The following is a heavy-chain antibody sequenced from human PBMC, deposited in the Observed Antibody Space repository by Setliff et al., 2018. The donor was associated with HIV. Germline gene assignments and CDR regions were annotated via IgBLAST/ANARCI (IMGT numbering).Heavy chain of an antibody. D-gene: IGHD6-13*01. CDR1: GFSFSSYA. J-gene: IGHJ4*02. Sequence: GGSLRLSCAANGFSFSSYAMNWVRQAPGKGLEWVSGIDGSGGSTYYADSVKGRFTMSRDYSKNTLYLQMNNLRAEDTAVYYCAKGRAGYSFDYWGQGTLVTVSS. CDR3: AKGRAGYSFDY. V-gene: IGHV3-23*01. CDR2: IDGSGGST.